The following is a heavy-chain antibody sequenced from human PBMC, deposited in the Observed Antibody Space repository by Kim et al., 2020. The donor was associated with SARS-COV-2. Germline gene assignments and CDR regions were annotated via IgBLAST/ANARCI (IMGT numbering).Heavy chain of an antibody. CDR3: MGDPGTY. CDR1: GFIISTYW. V-gene: IGHV3-7*01. CDR2: IKPDGSLA. J-gene: IGHJ4*02. Sequence: GGSLRLSCVASGFIISTYWMTWVRQPPGKGLEWVGNIKPDGSLAYYSDSVKGRFTISRDNAKNSLYLQMNSLRAEDTAVYYCMGDPGTYWGQGTLVIVSS. D-gene: IGHD3-10*01.